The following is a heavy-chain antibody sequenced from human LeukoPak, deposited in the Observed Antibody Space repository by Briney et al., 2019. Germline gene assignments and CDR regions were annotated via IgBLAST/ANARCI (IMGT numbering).Heavy chain of an antibody. V-gene: IGHV3-30*19. D-gene: IGHD6-13*01. CDR1: GFTFSSYG. J-gene: IGHJ4*02. CDR2: ISYDGSNK. CDR3: ALDIAAAARLGY. Sequence: GGSLRLSCAASGFTFSSYGMHWVRQAPGKGLEWVAVISYDGSNKYYADSVKGRFTISRDNSKNTLYLQMNSLRAEDTAVYYCALDIAAAARLGYWGQGTLVTVSS.